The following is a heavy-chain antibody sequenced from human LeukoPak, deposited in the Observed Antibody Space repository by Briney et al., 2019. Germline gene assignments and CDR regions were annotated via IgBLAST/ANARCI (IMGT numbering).Heavy chain of an antibody. V-gene: IGHV4-38-2*02. CDR3: ARDRYGSGNKEDY. D-gene: IGHD3-10*01. J-gene: IGHJ4*02. Sequence: SETLSLTCTVSGYSISSGYYWGWIRQPPGKGLEWIGSIYHSGSTYYNPSLKSRVTISVDTSKNQFSLKLSSVTAADTAVYYCARDRYGSGNKEDYWGQGTLVTVSS. CDR1: GYSISSGYY. CDR2: IYHSGST.